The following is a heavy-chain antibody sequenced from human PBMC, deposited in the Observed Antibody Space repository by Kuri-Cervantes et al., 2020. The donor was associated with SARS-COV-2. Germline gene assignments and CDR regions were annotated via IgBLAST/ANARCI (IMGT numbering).Heavy chain of an antibody. CDR2: ISSSSSYI. CDR3: ARPLTGEYLKPFDY. J-gene: IGHJ4*02. CDR1: GFTFSSYS. D-gene: IGHD1-20*01. Sequence: GGSLRLSCTGSGFTFSSYSMNWVRQTPGKGLEWVSSISSSSSYIYYADSVKGRFTISIDNAKNSLYLQMNSLRAEDTAVYYCARPLTGEYLKPFDYWGQGTLVTVSS. V-gene: IGHV3-21*01.